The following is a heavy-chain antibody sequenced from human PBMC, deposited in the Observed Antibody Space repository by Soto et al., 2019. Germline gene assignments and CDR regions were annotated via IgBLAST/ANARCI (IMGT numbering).Heavy chain of an antibody. Sequence: QVQLVESGGGVVQPGRSLRLSCAASGFTFSSYGMHWVRQAPGKGLEWVAVISYDGSNKYYADSVKGRFTISRDNSKNTLYLQINSLRAEDTAVSYCANAEATATEYFDYWGQGTLVTVSS. CDR2: ISYDGSNK. CDR1: GFTFSSYG. D-gene: IGHD5-12*01. V-gene: IGHV3-30*18. CDR3: ANAEATATEYFDY. J-gene: IGHJ4*02.